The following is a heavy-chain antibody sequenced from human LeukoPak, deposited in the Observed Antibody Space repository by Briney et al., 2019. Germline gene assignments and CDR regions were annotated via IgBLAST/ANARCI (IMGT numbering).Heavy chain of an antibody. Sequence: QSGGSLRLSCAASGFTLSSYTMTWVRQAPGKGLEWVSVISGSGGTTNYADSVKGRFTISRDNSKNMLYLQMNSLRAEDTAVYYCAKGRTGYIPDYWGQGTPVTVSS. CDR2: ISGSGGTT. V-gene: IGHV3-23*01. CDR1: GFTLSSYT. J-gene: IGHJ4*02. CDR3: AKGRTGYIPDY. D-gene: IGHD6-13*01.